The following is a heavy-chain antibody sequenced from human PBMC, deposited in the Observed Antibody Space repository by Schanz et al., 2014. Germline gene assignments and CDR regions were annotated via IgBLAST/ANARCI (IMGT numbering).Heavy chain of an antibody. J-gene: IGHJ6*02. CDR2: MNPNSGNP. CDR1: GYTFTSYD. CDR3: ASALTTWGGMDV. Sequence: QVQLIQSGAEVKKPGASVKVSCTASGYTFTSYDINWVRQAPGQGLEWLGWMNPNSGNPGFAQKFRGRVTMTRNTSMSTAYMELSSLRSEDTAVYYCASALTTWGGMDVCGQGTTVTVSS. D-gene: IGHD4-4*01. V-gene: IGHV1-8*01.